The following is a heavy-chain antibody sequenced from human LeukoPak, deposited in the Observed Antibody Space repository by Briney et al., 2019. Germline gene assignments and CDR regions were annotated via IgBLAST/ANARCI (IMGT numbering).Heavy chain of an antibody. V-gene: IGHV1-24*01. CDR1: GYTLTELS. D-gene: IGHD2-2*01. CDR3: ATVYCSSTSCYPFDY. J-gene: IGHJ4*02. CDR2: FDLEDGET. Sequence: ASVKVSCKVSGYTLTELSMHWVRQAPGKGLEWMGGFDLEDGETIYAQKFQGRVTMTEDTSTDTAYMELSSLRSEDAAVYYCATVYCSSTSCYPFDYWGQGTLVTVSS.